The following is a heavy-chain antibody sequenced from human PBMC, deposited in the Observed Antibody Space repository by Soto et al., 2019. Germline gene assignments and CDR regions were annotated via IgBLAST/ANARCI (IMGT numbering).Heavy chain of an antibody. Sequence: NWVRQMPGKGLEWMGKIDPSDSYTDYSPSFQGHVTISADKSISTAYLQWSSLKASDTAMYYCARVPSYDYYGMEVWAPGT. V-gene: IGHV5-10-1*01. J-gene: IGHJ6*02. CDR2: IDPSDSYT. CDR3: ARVPSYDYYGMEV.